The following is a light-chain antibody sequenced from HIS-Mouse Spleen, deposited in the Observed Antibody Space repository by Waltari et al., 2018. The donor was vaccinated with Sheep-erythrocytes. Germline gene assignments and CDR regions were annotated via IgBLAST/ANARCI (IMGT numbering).Light chain of an antibody. V-gene: IGLV3-1*01. Sequence: SYELTQPPSVSVSPGQTASITCSGDKLGDKYACWYQQKQGQSPVLVIYQDSKRPSGIPERFSGSNSGNTATLTISGTQAMDEADYYCQAWDSSTAEVFGGGTKLTVL. CDR1: KLGDKY. J-gene: IGLJ2*01. CDR3: QAWDSSTAEV. CDR2: QDS.